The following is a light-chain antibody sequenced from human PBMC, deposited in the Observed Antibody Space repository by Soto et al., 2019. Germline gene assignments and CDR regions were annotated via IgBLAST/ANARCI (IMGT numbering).Light chain of an antibody. CDR3: QQYGNSPPYT. CDR2: GAS. V-gene: IGKV3-20*01. CDR1: QTIFSNY. J-gene: IGKJ2*01. Sequence: EIVLTQSPATLPLSPGERVTLSCRASQTIFSNYVAWYQHKPGQTPRLLIYGASKRATGIPDRFSGSGSGTDFNLTISRLEPEDFAAYYCQQYGNSPPYTFGQGTNLEIK.